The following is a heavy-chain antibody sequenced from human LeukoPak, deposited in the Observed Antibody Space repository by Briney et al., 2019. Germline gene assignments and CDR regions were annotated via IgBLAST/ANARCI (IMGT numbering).Heavy chain of an antibody. CDR3: ASRDSNGYHYQFDY. D-gene: IGHD3-22*01. J-gene: IGHJ4*02. V-gene: IGHV3-23*01. CDR2: ISGSGGST. CDR1: GFTFSSYA. Sequence: PGGSLRLSCAASGFTFSSYAMSWVRQAPGKGLEWVSAISGSGGSTYYADSVKGRFTISRDNSKNTLYLQMNSLRAEDTAVYYCASRDSNGYHYQFDYWGQGTLVTVSS.